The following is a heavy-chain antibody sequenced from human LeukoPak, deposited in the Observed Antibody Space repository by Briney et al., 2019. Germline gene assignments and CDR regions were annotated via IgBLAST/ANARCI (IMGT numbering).Heavy chain of an antibody. V-gene: IGHV3-23*01. CDR2: ISVGGGST. CDR3: AKGGDLRTTVTFVHY. Sequence: GGSLRLPCAASGFTFSSYAMNWVRQAAGKGLEWVSTISVGGGSTYYADSVKGRFTVSRDNSKDTLYLQMNSLRAEDTAVYYCAKGGDLRTTVTFVHYWGQGTLVTVSS. CDR1: GFTFSSYA. J-gene: IGHJ4*02. D-gene: IGHD4-17*01.